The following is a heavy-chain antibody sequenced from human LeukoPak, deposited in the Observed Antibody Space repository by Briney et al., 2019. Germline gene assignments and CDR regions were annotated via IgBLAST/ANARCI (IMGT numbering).Heavy chain of an antibody. CDR3: AKQLGYCSDGSCYFPY. D-gene: IGHD2-15*01. V-gene: IGHV3-23*01. Sequence: GGSLRLACAASGFTFSSSAMSEVRQAPGKGLEWVSAISNNGGYTYYADSVQGRFTISRDNSKSTLCLQMNSLRAEDTAVYYCAKQLGYCSDGSCYFPYWGQGTLVTVSS. CDR1: GFTFSSSA. CDR2: ISNNGGYT. J-gene: IGHJ4*02.